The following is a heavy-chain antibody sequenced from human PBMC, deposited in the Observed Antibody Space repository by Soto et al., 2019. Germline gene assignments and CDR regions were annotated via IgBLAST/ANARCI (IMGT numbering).Heavy chain of an antibody. V-gene: IGHV4-61*01. CDR2: IYYSGST. Sequence: SETLSLTCTVSGGSVSSGSYYWSWIRQPPGKGLEWIGYIYYSGSTNYNPSLKSRVTISVDTSKNQFSLKLSSVTAADTAVYYCARDLVEGKDVWGQGTTVTVSS. CDR1: GGSVSSGSYY. CDR3: ARDLVEGKDV. J-gene: IGHJ6*02. D-gene: IGHD2-8*02.